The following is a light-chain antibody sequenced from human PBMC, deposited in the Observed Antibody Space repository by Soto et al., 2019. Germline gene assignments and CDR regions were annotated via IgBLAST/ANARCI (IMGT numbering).Light chain of an antibody. J-gene: IGKJ1*01. CDR3: QQYNSYSAWT. CDR1: QDIRND. V-gene: IGKV1-17*01. CDR2: AAS. Sequence: IQMTQFPSSLSASVRDRVTVTCRASQDIRNDLGWYQQKPGKAPKLLIYAASTLQSGVPSRFSGSGSGTDFTLTISSLQPEDFATYYCQQYNSYSAWTFGQGTKVDIK.